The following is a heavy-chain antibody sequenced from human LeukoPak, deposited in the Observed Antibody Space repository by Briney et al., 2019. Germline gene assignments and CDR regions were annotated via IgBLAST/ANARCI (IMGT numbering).Heavy chain of an antibody. CDR1: GYTFSDYY. J-gene: IGHJ6*03. CDR2: INPNSGGT. V-gene: IGHV1-2*02. CDR3: ARDKAEDSSHFYMDV. D-gene: IGHD6-13*01. Sequence: ASVKVSCKASGYTFSDYYVHWVRQAPGQRLEWMGWINPNSGGTKYAQRFQYRITMTRDTSITTAYIELSSLRSDDTAVYYCARDKAEDSSHFYMDVWGKGTTVTVSS.